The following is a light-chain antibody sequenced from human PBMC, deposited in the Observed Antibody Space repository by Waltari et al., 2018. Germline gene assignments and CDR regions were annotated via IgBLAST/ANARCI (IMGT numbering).Light chain of an antibody. V-gene: IGLV2-14*03. CDR2: DVS. Sequence: QSAPTPPASVSGSPGQSTTVSCSETGSVVVGYKLFSWYQHHPGKAPKLVIFDVSNRPSGVSNRFSGSKSDNTASLTISGLQAEDESDYYCCSFTSRSTWVFGGGTKVTVL. CDR3: CSFTSRSTWV. CDR1: GSVVVGYKL. J-gene: IGLJ3*02.